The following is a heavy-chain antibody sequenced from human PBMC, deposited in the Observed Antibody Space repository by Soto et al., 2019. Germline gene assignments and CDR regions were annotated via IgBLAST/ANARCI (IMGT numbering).Heavy chain of an antibody. CDR1: VFTFSDYY. CDR3: ARATLIAAAGYDY. V-gene: IGHV3-11*01. CDR2: ISSSGSTI. J-gene: IGHJ4*02. Sequence: GWSLRLSCASSVFTFSDYYMSWIRQAPGKGLEWVSYISSSGSTIYYADSVKGRFTISRDNAKNSLYLQMNSLRAEDTAVYYCARATLIAAAGYDYWGQGTLVTVSS. D-gene: IGHD6-13*01.